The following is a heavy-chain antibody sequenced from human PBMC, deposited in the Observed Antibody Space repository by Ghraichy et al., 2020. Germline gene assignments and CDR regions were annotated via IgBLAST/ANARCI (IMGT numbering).Heavy chain of an antibody. Sequence: SETLSLTCAVYGGSFSGYYWSWIRQPPGKGLEWIGEINHSGSTNYNPSLKSRVTISVDTSKNQFSLKLSSVTAADTAVYYCARSVPQWLVRRGTIRLDYWGQGTLVTVSS. J-gene: IGHJ4*02. V-gene: IGHV4-34*01. CDR3: ARSVPQWLVRRGTIRLDY. D-gene: IGHD6-19*01. CDR2: INHSGST. CDR1: GGSFSGYY.